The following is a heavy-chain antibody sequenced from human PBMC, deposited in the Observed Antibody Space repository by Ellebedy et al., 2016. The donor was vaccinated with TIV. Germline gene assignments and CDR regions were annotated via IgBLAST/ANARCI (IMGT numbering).Heavy chain of an antibody. CDR2: IRFDGEIK. V-gene: IGHV3-30*02. CDR1: GFGFSSYG. Sequence: GGSLRLSCAASGFGFSSYGMHWVRQAPGKGLEWVAFIRFDGEIKYYADSVKGRFTISRDNSKSTLYLQMNSLRPEDTAIYYCARELNTAVAGNDHWGQGTLVTVSS. D-gene: IGHD6-19*01. J-gene: IGHJ4*02. CDR3: ARELNTAVAGNDH.